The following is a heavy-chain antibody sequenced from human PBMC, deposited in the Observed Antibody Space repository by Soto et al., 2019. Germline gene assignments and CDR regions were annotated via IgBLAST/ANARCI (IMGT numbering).Heavy chain of an antibody. Sequence: EVQLVESGGGLVQPGGPLRLSCAASGFTFSNYWMDWVPQAPGKGLVWVSRINSDGSGTRYADSVTGRFTIFRDNAKNTLYLQMNSLRAEDTAVYYCSRDDEGYKMGYWGQGTLVTVSS. V-gene: IGHV3-74*01. CDR1: GFTFSNYW. CDR2: INSDGSGT. CDR3: SRDDEGYKMGY. J-gene: IGHJ4*02. D-gene: IGHD2-8*01.